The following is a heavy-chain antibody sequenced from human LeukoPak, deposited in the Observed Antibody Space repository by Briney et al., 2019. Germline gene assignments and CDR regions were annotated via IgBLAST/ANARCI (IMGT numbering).Heavy chain of an antibody. D-gene: IGHD2-8*01. J-gene: IGHJ4*02. V-gene: IGHV3-23*01. CDR3: VKDTCTNGVCYTIDY. CDR1: GFTFSSYA. CDR2: ISGSGGST. Sequence: PGGSLRLSCAASGFTFSSYAMSWVRQAPGKGLEWVSAISGSGGSTYYADSVKGRFTISRDNSKNTLYLQMNSLRAEDTAVYYCVKDTCTNGVCYTIDYWGQGTLVTVSS.